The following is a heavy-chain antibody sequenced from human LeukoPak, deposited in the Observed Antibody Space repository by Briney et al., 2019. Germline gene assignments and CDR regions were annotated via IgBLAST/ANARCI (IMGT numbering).Heavy chain of an antibody. V-gene: IGHV1-2*02. D-gene: IGHD4-17*01. CDR1: GYTFTGYY. CDR3: ARGHPDYGDSDGYYYYYYMDV. J-gene: IGHJ6*03. Sequence: ASVKVSCKASGYTFTGYYMHWVRQAPGQGLEWMGWINPNSGGTNYAQKLQGRVTMTTDTSTSTAYMELRSLRSDDTAVYYCARGHPDYGDSDGYYYYYYMDVWGKGTTVTVSS. CDR2: INPNSGGT.